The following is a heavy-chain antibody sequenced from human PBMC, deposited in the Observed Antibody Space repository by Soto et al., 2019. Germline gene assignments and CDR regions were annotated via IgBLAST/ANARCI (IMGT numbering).Heavy chain of an antibody. V-gene: IGHV4-4*07. Sequence: PSATLSLTCTVSGGSISSYSWSWIRQPAGERLEWIGRIYTSGSSNYNPALKSRVTMSVDRSKNQFSLNLNSVTAADTAVYYCARNHDNSWNYFDYWGQGTRVTVSS. CDR3: ARNHDNSWNYFDY. CDR1: GGSISSYS. D-gene: IGHD6-13*01. J-gene: IGHJ4*02. CDR2: IYTSGSS.